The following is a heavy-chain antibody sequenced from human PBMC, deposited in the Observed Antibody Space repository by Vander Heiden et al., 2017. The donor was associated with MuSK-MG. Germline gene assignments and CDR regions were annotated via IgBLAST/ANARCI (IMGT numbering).Heavy chain of an antibody. J-gene: IGHJ4*02. Sequence: QVQLVQSGAEVKKPGASVKVSCKASGCTFRSYYMHWVRQAPGQGLEWMGISNPSGGSTSYEQKFQGRVTMTRDTSTSTVYMELSRLRSEDTAVYYCGRDRSPAGVVTSYYFDYWGQGTLVTVSS. CDR1: GCTFRSYY. CDR3: GRDRSPAGVVTSYYFDY. D-gene: IGHD5-12*01. V-gene: IGHV1-46*03. CDR2: SNPSGGST.